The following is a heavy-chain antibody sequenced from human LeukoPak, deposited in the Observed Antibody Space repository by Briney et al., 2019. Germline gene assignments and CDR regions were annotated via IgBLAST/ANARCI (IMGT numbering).Heavy chain of an antibody. Sequence: GGSLRLSCAASGFTYHDFAMHWVRQAPGKGLEWVAAISWNSDNIDYADSVKGRFTIYRDNDMNSLYLEVASLRVEDSALYYCVKSGGYYYMDAWGKGTPVTVSS. CDR2: ISWNSDNI. V-gene: IGHV3-9*01. CDR1: GFTYHDFA. CDR3: VKSGGYYYMDA. D-gene: IGHD3-16*01. J-gene: IGHJ6*03.